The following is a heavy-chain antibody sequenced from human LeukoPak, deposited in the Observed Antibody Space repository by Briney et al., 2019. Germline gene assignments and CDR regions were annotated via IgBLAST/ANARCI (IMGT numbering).Heavy chain of an antibody. D-gene: IGHD2-2*01. Sequence: GGSLRLSCAASGFTFSSYAMSWVRQAPGKGLEWVSAISGSGGSTYYADSVKGRFTISRDNSKNTLYPQMNSLRAEDTAVYYCARRVVPAALGYWGQGTLVTVSS. CDR2: ISGSGGST. V-gene: IGHV3-23*01. CDR1: GFTFSSYA. J-gene: IGHJ4*02. CDR3: ARRVVPAALGY.